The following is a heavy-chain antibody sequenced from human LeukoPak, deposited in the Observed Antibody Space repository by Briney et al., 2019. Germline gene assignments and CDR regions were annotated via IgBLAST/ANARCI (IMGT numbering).Heavy chain of an antibody. CDR1: GGSFSGYY. CDR2: INHSGST. V-gene: IGHV4-34*01. D-gene: IGHD6-19*01. CDR3: ARLQAVEITIH. J-gene: IGHJ4*02. Sequence: SETLSLTCAVYGGSFSGYYWSWIRQPPGKGLEWIGEINHSGSTNYNPSLKSRVTISVDTSKNQFSLKLSSVTAADTAVYYCARLQAVEITIHWGQGTLVTVSS.